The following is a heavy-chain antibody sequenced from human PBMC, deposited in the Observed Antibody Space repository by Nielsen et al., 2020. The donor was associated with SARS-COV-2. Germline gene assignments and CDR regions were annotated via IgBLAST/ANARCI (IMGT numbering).Heavy chain of an antibody. J-gene: IGHJ4*02. D-gene: IGHD3-3*01. CDR3: ARHMVELRFFSPADY. Sequence: GESLKIPCKASGSSFPSYWIGWVRQMPGKGLEWMGSIYPGESDTRYSPTFQGQVTISAYKSISTAYLQWSSLKASVTARYYCARHMVELRFFSPADYWGQGTLVTVSS. V-gene: IGHV5-51*01. CDR2: IYPGESDT. CDR1: GSSFPSYW.